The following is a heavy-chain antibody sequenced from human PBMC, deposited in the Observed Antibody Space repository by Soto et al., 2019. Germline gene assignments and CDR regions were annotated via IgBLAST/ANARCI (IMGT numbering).Heavy chain of an antibody. Sequence: PSETLSLTCAVYGGSFSGYYWSWIRQPPGKGLEWIGEINHSGSTNYNPSLKSRVTISVDTSKNQFSLKLSSVTAADTAVYYCARGDYYGSIDYWGRGTQVTVSS. D-gene: IGHD3-10*01. J-gene: IGHJ4*02. CDR2: INHSGST. CDR1: GGSFSGYY. CDR3: ARGDYYGSIDY. V-gene: IGHV4-34*01.